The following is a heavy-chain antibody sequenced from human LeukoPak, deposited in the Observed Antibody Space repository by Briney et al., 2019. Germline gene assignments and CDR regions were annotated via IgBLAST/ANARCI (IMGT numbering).Heavy chain of an antibody. D-gene: IGHD3-10*01. J-gene: IGHJ4*02. CDR3: TRERAEWFGELLQPSYYFDY. CDR1: GFTVGDYA. CDR2: SRSKAYGGTT. Sequence: GGSLRLSCTASGFTVGDYAMSWVRQAPGKGLEWVGFSRSKAYGGTTEYAASVKGRFTISRDDSKSIAYLQMNSLKTEDTAVYYCTRERAEWFGELLQPSYYFDYWGQGTLVTVSS. V-gene: IGHV3-49*04.